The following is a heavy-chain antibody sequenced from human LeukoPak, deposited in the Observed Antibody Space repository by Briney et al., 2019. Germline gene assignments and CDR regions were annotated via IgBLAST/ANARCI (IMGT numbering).Heavy chain of an antibody. CDR2: ISGSGGST. J-gene: IGHJ4*02. V-gene: IGHV3-23*01. CDR3: AKFERWLQWNPFDY. Sequence: GGSLRLSCAASGFTFSSYAMSWARQAPGKGLEWVSAISGSGGSTYYADSVKGRFTISRDNSKNTLYLQMNSLRAEDTAVYYCAKFERWLQWNPFDYWGQGTLVTVSS. CDR1: GFTFSSYA. D-gene: IGHD5-24*01.